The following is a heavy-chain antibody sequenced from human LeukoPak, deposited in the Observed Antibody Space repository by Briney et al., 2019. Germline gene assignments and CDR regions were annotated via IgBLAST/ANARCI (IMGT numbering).Heavy chain of an antibody. J-gene: IGHJ6*03. Sequence: QTGGSLRLSCAASGFTFSSYWMSWVRQAPGKGLEWVANIEQDGSETYYVDSVKGRFTISRDYAKNSLYLQMNSLRADDTAVYYCAREVRSYNLYYYYYYMDVWGKGTTVTVSS. D-gene: IGHD1-26*01. V-gene: IGHV3-7*01. CDR3: AREVRSYNLYYYYYYMDV. CDR2: IEQDGSET. CDR1: GFTFSSYW.